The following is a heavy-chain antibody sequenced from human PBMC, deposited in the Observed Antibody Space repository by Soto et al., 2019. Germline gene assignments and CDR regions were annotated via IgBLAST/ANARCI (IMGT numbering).Heavy chain of an antibody. CDR1: GGSISNGDYY. J-gene: IGHJ4*02. Sequence: QVQLQESGPGLVKPSQTLSLTCTVSGGSISNGDYYWNWIRQPPGKGLEWIGSIYYTGITYYNPSLKSRVTMSLDTSQNQFSLKLSSVTAADTAMHYCTRTSAVEGDYWGQGILVTVSS. CDR3: TRTSAVEGDY. V-gene: IGHV4-30-4*01. D-gene: IGHD2-15*01. CDR2: IYYTGIT.